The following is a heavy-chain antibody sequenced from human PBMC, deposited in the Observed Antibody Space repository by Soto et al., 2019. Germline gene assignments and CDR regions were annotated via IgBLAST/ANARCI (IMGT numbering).Heavy chain of an antibody. D-gene: IGHD3-3*01. CDR1: GFTFSSYA. Sequence: EVQLLESGGGLVQPGGSLRLSCAASGFTFSSYAMSWVRQAPGKGLEWVSAISGSGGSTYYADSVKGRFTISRDNSKNTLYLQMNSLRAEDTAVYYCAKDANPYHDFWSGYYYFDYWGQGTLVTVSS. V-gene: IGHV3-23*01. CDR2: ISGSGGST. J-gene: IGHJ4*02. CDR3: AKDANPYHDFWSGYYYFDY.